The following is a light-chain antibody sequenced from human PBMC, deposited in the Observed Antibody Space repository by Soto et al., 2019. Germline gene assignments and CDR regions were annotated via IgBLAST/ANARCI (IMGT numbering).Light chain of an antibody. CDR2: GAY. CDR1: QSVSSN. V-gene: IGKV3-15*01. J-gene: IGKJ4*01. Sequence: EIVMTQSPATLSVSPGERATLSCRASQSVSSNLAWYQQKPGQAPRLLIYGAYTRATGIPARFSGSGSGTEFTLTISSLQSEDFAVYYCQQYNNWPFFGGGTKVEIK. CDR3: QQYNNWPF.